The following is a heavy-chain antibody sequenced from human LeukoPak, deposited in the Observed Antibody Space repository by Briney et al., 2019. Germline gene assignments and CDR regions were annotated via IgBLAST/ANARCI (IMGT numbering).Heavy chain of an antibody. J-gene: IGHJ3*02. V-gene: IGHV4-59*08. CDR2: IYYSGST. CDR3: ARHPWNDGAFDI. D-gene: IGHD1-1*01. Sequence: SETLSHTCTVSGGSISSYYWSWIRQPPGKGLEWIGYIYYSGSTNYNPSLKSRVTISVDTSKNQFSLKLSSVTAADTAVYYCARHPWNDGAFDIWGQGTMVTVAS. CDR1: GGSISSYY.